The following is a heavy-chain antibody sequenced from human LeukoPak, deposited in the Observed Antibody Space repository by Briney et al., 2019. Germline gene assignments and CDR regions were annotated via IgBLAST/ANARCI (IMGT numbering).Heavy chain of an antibody. V-gene: IGHV3-30*19. CDR3: ARSRRLYWYFDL. J-gene: IGHJ2*01. D-gene: IGHD4-17*01. Sequence: GGSLRLSCAASGFTFSSYGMHWVRQAPGKGLEWVAYIQNDGSNEQYADSVKGRFSISRDSSKNILYLQMNSLRAEDTAVYYCARSRRLYWYFDLWGRGTLVTVSS. CDR1: GFTFSSYG. CDR2: IQNDGSNE.